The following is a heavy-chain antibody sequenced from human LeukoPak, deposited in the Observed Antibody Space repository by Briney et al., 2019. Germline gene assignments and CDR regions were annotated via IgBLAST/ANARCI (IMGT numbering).Heavy chain of an antibody. D-gene: IGHD3-22*01. CDR3: AKYRITMIVVGGAFDI. V-gene: IGHV3-23*01. CDR2: ISGSGGST. J-gene: IGHJ3*02. CDR1: GFTFSSYA. Sequence: GGSLRLSCAASGFTFSSYAMSWVRQAPGKGLEWVSAISGSGGSTYYADSVKGRFTISRDNSKNTLYLQMNSLRDEDTAVYYCAKYRITMIVVGGAFDIWGQGTMVTVSS.